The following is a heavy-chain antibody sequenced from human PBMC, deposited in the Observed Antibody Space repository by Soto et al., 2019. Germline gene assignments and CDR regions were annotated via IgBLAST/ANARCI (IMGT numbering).Heavy chain of an antibody. CDR3: SIYLDDTTGYYFDF. Sequence: SETLSLTCTVSGGSVNSGIYYWSWIRQPPGKGLEWIGYIYDIGNTDYNPALKSRVTISVDMARNEFSLTLRSVTAADTAVYYCSIYLDDTTGYYFDFWGQGTLVTVSS. D-gene: IGHD3-22*01. V-gene: IGHV4-61*01. J-gene: IGHJ4*01. CDR2: IYDIGNT. CDR1: GGSVNSGIYY.